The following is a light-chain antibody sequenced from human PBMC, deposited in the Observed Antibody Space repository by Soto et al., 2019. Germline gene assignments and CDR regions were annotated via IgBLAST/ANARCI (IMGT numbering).Light chain of an antibody. Sequence: QSVLTQPPSVSGAPGQRVTISCTGSSSNIGAGYDVHWYQQLPGTAPKLLIYGNSNRPSGFPDRFSGSKSGTSASLAITGLQAEDEADYYCQSYDSSLSGWVFGGGTKLIVL. V-gene: IGLV1-40*01. CDR1: SSNIGAGYD. J-gene: IGLJ3*02. CDR2: GNS. CDR3: QSYDSSLSGWV.